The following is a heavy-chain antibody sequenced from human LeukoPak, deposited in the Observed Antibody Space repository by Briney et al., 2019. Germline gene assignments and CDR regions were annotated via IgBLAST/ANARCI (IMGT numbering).Heavy chain of an antibody. CDR1: GDSINNFY. CDR3: ARALVVAAIPGYYYGMDV. V-gene: IGHV4-34*01. CDR2: INHSGST. J-gene: IGHJ6*02. D-gene: IGHD2-15*01. Sequence: ASETLSLTCTVSGDSINNFYWSWIRQPPGKGLEWIGEINHSGSTNYNSSLKSRVTISVDTSKNQFSLTLSSVTAADTAVYYCARALVVAAIPGYYYGMDVWGQGTTVTVSS.